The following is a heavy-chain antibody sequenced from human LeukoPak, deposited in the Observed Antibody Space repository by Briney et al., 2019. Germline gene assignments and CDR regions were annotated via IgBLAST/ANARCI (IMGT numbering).Heavy chain of an antibody. CDR1: GDSVSSGGYS. CDR3: ASGYCSGGSCHAFDY. J-gene: IGHJ4*02. CDR2: IYHSGGT. Sequence: SETLSLTCTVSGDSVSSGGYSWSWIRQPPGKGLEWLGYIYHSGGTSYNPSLKTRVTISVDRSKNQFSLKLSSVTAADTAVYYCASGYCSGGSCHAFDYWGQGTLVTVSS. V-gene: IGHV4-30-2*01. D-gene: IGHD2-15*01.